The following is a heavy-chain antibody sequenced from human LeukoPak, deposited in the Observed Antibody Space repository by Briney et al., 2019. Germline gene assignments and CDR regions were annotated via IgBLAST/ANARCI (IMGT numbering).Heavy chain of an antibody. CDR1: GYRFTSYG. J-gene: IGHJ3*01. Sequence: ASVKVSCKASGYRFTSYGFSWVRQAPGQGLEWMGWISAYSGTTDYPQKVQGRVTMTTDTSTTTAYMELRSLRSDDTAVYYCARDRLTSSSFRHYYDTAGYQSDAFDLWGQGTSVTVSP. CDR3: ARDRLTSSSFRHYYDTAGYQSDAFDL. CDR2: ISAYSGTT. D-gene: IGHD3-22*01. V-gene: IGHV1-18*01.